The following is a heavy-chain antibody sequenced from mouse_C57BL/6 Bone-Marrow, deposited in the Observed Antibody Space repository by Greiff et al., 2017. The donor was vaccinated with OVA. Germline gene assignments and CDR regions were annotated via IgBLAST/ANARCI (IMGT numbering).Heavy chain of an antibody. J-gene: IGHJ3*01. D-gene: IGHD1-1*01. CDR1: GYAFSSYW. Sequence: VQGVESGAELVKPGASVKISCKASGYAFSSYWMNWVKQRPGKGLEWIGQIYPGDGDTNYNGKFKGKATLTADKSSSTAYMQLSSLTSEDSAVYFCARSGGRAWFAYWGQGTLVTVSA. CDR3: ARSGGRAWFAY. CDR2: IYPGDGDT. V-gene: IGHV1-80*01.